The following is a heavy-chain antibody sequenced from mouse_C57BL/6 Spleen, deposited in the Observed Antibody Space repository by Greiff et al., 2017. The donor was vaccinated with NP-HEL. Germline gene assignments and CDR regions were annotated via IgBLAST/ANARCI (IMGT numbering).Heavy chain of an antibody. CDR2: ISYSGST. CDR3: ARGIYYGNYFDY. CDR1: GYSITSGYD. J-gene: IGHJ2*01. V-gene: IGHV3-1*01. Sequence: VQLQQSGPGMVKPSQSLSLTCTVTGYSITSGYDWHWIRHFPGNKLEWMGYISYSGSTNYNPSLKSRISITHDTSKNHFFLKLNSVTTEDTATYYCARGIYYGNYFDYWGQGTTLTVSS. D-gene: IGHD2-1*01.